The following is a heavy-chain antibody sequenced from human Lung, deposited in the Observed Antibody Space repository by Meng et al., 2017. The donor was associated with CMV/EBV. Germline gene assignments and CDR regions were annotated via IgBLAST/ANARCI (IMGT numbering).Heavy chain of an antibody. V-gene: IGHV3-33*06. CDR1: GFSFSRYD. J-gene: IGHJ4*01. D-gene: IGHD3-22*01. CDR2: IWDDGRNT. Sequence: SLAASGFSFSRYDMHWVRQSPATGLQWVAHIWDDGRNTNYAESVKGRFTISRDNSKKTVYLQLNNLRTEDTAVYYCAKVGGYASMYDYWGRGTLVTVSS. CDR3: AKVGGYASMYDY.